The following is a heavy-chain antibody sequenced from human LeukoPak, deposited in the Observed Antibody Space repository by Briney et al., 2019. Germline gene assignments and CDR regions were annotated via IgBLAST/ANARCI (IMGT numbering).Heavy chain of an antibody. V-gene: IGHV3-30*04. Sequence: GGSLRLSCAASGFTFSSYAMHWVRQAPGKGLEWVAVISYDGSNKYYADSVKGRFTISRDNSKNTLYLQMNSLRAEDTAVYYCGVPAAITPIDYWGQGTLVTVSS. CDR1: GFTFSSYA. CDR3: GVPAAITPIDY. J-gene: IGHJ4*02. D-gene: IGHD2-2*01. CDR2: ISYDGSNK.